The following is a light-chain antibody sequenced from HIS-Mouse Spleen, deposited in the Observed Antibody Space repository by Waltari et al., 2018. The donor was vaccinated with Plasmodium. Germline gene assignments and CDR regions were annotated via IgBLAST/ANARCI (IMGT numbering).Light chain of an antibody. J-gene: IGLJ3*02. CDR2: EDS. V-gene: IGLV3-10*01. Sequence: SYELTQPPSVSVSPGQTARITCSGDALPKKYAYCYQQKSGQAPVLVIYEDSKRPSGIPGRCSGSSSGTMATLTISGAQVEDEADYYCYSTDSSGNHRVFGGGTKLTVL. CDR1: ALPKKY. CDR3: YSTDSSGNHRV.